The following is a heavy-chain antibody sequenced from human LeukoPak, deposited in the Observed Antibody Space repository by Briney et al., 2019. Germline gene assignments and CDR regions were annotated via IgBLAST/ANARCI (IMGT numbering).Heavy chain of an antibody. Sequence: SVKVSCKASGGTFSSYAISWVRQAPGQGLEWMGGIIPIFGTANYAQKFQGRVTITADESTSTAYMELSSLRSEDTAVYYCARDPWAGTRYTSQNWFDPWGQGTLVTVSS. J-gene: IGHJ5*02. D-gene: IGHD1-7*01. CDR2: IIPIFGTA. CDR1: GGTFSSYA. CDR3: ARDPWAGTRYTSQNWFDP. V-gene: IGHV1-69*13.